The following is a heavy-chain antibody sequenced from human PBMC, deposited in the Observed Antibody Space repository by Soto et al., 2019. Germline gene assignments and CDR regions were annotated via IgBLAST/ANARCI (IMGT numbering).Heavy chain of an antibody. CDR1: GFTFSSYW. Sequence: GGSLRLSCAASGFTFSSYWMHWVRQAPGKGLVWVSRINSDGSSTSYADSVKGRFTISRDNAKNTLYLQMNSLRAEDTAVYYSAGDRVSGYYPDYYYYGMDVWGQGTTVTVSS. CDR2: INSDGSST. CDR3: AGDRVSGYYPDYYYYGMDV. D-gene: IGHD3-9*01. V-gene: IGHV3-74*01. J-gene: IGHJ6*02.